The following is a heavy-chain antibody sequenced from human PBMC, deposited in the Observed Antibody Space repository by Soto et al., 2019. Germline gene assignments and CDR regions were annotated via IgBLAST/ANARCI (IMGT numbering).Heavy chain of an antibody. J-gene: IGHJ4*02. CDR3: AKRLPSTIFGVVIEGALDY. Sequence: GGSLRLSCAASGFTFSSYAMSWVRQAPGKGLERVSAISGSGGSTYYADSVKGRFTISRDNSKNTLYLQMNSLRAEDTAVYYCAKRLPSTIFGVVIEGALDYWGQGTLVTVSS. D-gene: IGHD3-3*01. CDR1: GFTFSSYA. CDR2: ISGSGGST. V-gene: IGHV3-23*01.